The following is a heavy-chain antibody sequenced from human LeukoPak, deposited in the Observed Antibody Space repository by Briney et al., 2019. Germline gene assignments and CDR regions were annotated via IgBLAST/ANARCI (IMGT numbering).Heavy chain of an antibody. CDR2: INHSGST. V-gene: IGHV4-34*01. CDR1: GGSFSGYY. CDR3: ARVSSIAAGVDY. J-gene: IGHJ4*02. Sequence: SETLSFTCAVYGGSFSGYYWSWIRQPPGKGLEWIGEINHSGSTNYNPSLKSRVTISVDTSKNQFSLKLSSVTAADTAVYYCARVSSIAAGVDYWGQGTLVTVSS. D-gene: IGHD6-6*01.